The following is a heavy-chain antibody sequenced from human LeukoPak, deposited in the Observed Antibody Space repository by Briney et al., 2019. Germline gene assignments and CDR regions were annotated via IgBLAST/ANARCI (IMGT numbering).Heavy chain of an antibody. CDR1: GGYISSYY. J-gene: IGHJ4*02. V-gene: IGHV4-59*01. CDR2: IYYSGST. Sequence: SETLTLTCTVSGGYISSYYWHWIRQPPGKGLEWIGYIYYSGSTNYNPSLKSRVTTSVDTSKNQSSLKLSSVTAADTAVYYCARDPGFLEWPLAVYFDYWGQGTLVTASS. CDR3: ARDPGFLEWPLAVYFDY. D-gene: IGHD3-3*01.